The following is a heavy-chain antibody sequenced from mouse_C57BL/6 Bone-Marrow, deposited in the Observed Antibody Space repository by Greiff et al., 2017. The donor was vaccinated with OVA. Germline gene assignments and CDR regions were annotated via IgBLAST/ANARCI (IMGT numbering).Heavy chain of an antibody. V-gene: IGHV7-3*01. Sequence: EVKLVESGGGLVQPGGSLSLSCAASGFTFTDYYMSWVRQPPGKALEWLGFIRNKANGYTTEYSASVKGRFTISRDNSQSILYLQMNALRAEDSATYYCARGMVTTRDYYAMDYWGQGTSVTVSS. CDR3: ARGMVTTRDYYAMDY. CDR1: GFTFTDYY. D-gene: IGHD2-2*01. CDR2: IRNKANGYTT. J-gene: IGHJ4*01.